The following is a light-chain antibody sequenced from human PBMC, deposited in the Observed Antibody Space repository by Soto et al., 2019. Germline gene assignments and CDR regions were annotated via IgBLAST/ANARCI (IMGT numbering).Light chain of an antibody. Sequence: QSVPTQPPSASGSPGQSVTISCTGTKNAIGVYDFVSWYQHHPGKAPRLIIYEVVQRPSGVPDRFSGSKSGNTASLTVSGLQAADEADYFCKLYDGSNAYVFGSGTKVT. V-gene: IGLV2-8*01. CDR2: EVV. J-gene: IGLJ1*01. CDR1: KNAIGVYDF. CDR3: KLYDGSNAYV.